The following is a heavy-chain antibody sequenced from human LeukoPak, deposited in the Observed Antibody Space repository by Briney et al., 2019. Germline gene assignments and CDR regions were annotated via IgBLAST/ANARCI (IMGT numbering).Heavy chain of an antibody. CDR1: DFTVSSYY. CDR3: AREGGDSSGYLDC. D-gene: IGHD3-22*01. V-gene: IGHV3-53*01. J-gene: IGHJ4*02. Sequence: GGSLRLSCAASDFTVSSYYMSWVRQAPGKGLEWVSLIYSAGSTYYADSVKGRFTISRDNSKNTLYLQMNSLRTEDTAVYYCAREGGDSSGYLDCWGQGTLVTVSS. CDR2: IYSAGST.